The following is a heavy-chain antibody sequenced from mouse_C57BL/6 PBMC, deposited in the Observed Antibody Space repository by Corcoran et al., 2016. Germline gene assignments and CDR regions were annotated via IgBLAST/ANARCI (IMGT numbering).Heavy chain of an antibody. Sequence: QIQLVQSGPELKKPGETVKISCKASGYTFTTYGMSWVKQAPGKGLKWMGWINTYSGVPTYADDFKGRFAFSLEPSASTAYLQINNRKNEDTATYFCARGTTVVAHWYFDVWGTETTVTVSS. CDR3: ARGTTVVAHWYFDV. CDR1: GYTFTTYG. J-gene: IGHJ1*03. V-gene: IGHV9-3*01. CDR2: INTYSGVP. D-gene: IGHD1-1*01.